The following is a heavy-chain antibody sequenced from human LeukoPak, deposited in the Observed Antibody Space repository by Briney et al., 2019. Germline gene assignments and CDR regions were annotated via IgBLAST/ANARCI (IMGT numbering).Heavy chain of an antibody. CDR2: ISGSGAST. J-gene: IGHJ4*02. CDR3: AKDVGKWGPLHFLDY. V-gene: IGHV3-23*01. D-gene: IGHD1-26*01. CDR1: GFTLSTNA. Sequence: GGSLRLSCLTSGFTLSTNAMSWVRQAPGKGLEWISGISGSGASTYYADSVKGRFTISRDDSRNTLYLQMNSLRGDDTAVYYCAKDVGKWGPLHFLDYWGQGTLVTVSS.